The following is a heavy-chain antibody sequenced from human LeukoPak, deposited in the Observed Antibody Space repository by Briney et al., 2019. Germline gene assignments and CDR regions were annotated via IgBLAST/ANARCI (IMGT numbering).Heavy chain of an antibody. Sequence: GRSLRLSCAASGFTFSDYGMHWVRQAPGKGLEWVAVIWYDGSNIYYADSVKGRFTISRDNSRNTLYPQMNSLRAEDTAVYYCVRELPPVVQYYFNHWGPGTLVTVSS. CDR3: VRELPPVVQYYFNH. V-gene: IGHV3-33*01. J-gene: IGHJ4*02. CDR1: GFTFSDYG. CDR2: IWYDGSNI. D-gene: IGHD2-21*01.